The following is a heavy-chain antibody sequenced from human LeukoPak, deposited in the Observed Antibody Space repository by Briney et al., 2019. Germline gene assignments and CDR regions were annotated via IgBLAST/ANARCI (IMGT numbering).Heavy chain of an antibody. D-gene: IGHD1-7*01. CDR2: IIPIFGTA. J-gene: IGHJ6*03. CDR1: GYTFRDYG. V-gene: IGHV1-69*05. CDR3: ATRNWNYPFYYYMDV. Sequence: ASVKVSCKTSGYTFRDYGITWVRQAPGQGLEWMGWIIPIFGTANYAQKFQGRVTITTDESTSTAYMELSSLRSEDTAVYYCATRNWNYPFYYYMDVWGKGTTVTVSS.